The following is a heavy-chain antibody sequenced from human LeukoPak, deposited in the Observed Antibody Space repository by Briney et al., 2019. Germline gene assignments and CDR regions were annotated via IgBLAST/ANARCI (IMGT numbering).Heavy chain of an antibody. D-gene: IGHD3-22*01. CDR2: INPSGGST. CDR3: ARAYYHDSSDYYFPLDY. J-gene: IGHJ4*02. V-gene: IGHV1-46*01. Sequence: ASVKVSCKASGYTFTSYGISWVRQAPGQGLEWMGIINPSGGSTTYAQKFQGRVTMTRDTSTSTVYMELSSLRSEDTAVYYCARAYYHDSSDYYFPLDYWGQGTLVTVSS. CDR1: GYTFTSYG.